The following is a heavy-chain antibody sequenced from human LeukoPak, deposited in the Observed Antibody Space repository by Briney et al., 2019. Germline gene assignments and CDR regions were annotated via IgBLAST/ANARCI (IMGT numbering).Heavy chain of an antibody. CDR3: ARDTYCSGGSCYWDV. Sequence: PGGSPRLSCAASGFTFSSYGMHWVRQAPGKGLEWVAVIWYDGSNKYYADSVKGRFTISRDNSKNTLYLQMNSLRAEDTAVYYCARDTYCSGGSCYWDVWGQGTTVTVSS. CDR1: GFTFSSYG. J-gene: IGHJ6*02. D-gene: IGHD2-15*01. V-gene: IGHV3-33*01. CDR2: IWYDGSNK.